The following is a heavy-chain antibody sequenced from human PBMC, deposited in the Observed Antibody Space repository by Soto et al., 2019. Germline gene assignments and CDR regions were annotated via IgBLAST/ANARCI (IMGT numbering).Heavy chain of an antibody. J-gene: IGHJ6*02. V-gene: IGHV4-61*01. Sequence: QVQLQESGPGLMKPSEPLSLTCTVSGGSVSSGSSSWSWIRRPAGKGLEWIGYIYYSGSTTYNPSLKSRVTISIDTSKNQFSLRLSSVTAADTAVYYCARDVRGDSRKYGMDVWGQGTTVTVSS. CDR1: GGSVSSGSSS. D-gene: IGHD3-10*02. CDR3: ARDVRGDSRKYGMDV. CDR2: IYYSGST.